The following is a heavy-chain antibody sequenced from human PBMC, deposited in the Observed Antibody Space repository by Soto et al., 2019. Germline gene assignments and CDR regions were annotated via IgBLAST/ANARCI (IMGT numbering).Heavy chain of an antibody. CDR3: ARMWVLLWFGEPTTFYGMDV. Sequence: ASVKVSCKASGYTFTRYGISWVRQAPGQGLEWMGWISAYNGNTNYAQKLQGRVTMTTDTSTSTAYMELRSLRSDDTAVYYCARMWVLLWFGEPTTFYGMDVWGQGTTVTVSS. V-gene: IGHV1-18*01. CDR2: ISAYNGNT. CDR1: GYTFTRYG. J-gene: IGHJ6*02. D-gene: IGHD3-10*01.